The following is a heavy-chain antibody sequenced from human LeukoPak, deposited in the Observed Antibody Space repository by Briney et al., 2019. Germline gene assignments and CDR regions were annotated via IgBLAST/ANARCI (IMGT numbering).Heavy chain of an antibody. CDR1: GYTFTSYD. J-gene: IGHJ6*02. CDR2: MNPNSGVT. V-gene: IGHV1-8*01. Sequence: ASVKVSCKTSGYTFTSYDINWVRQAPGQGLEYMGWMNPNSGVTTNAKKFQGRVSMTRDTSTTTAYMEVRGLRSDDTAVYYCVRGRDYYYGLDVWGQGTRVIVSS. CDR3: VRGRDYYYGLDV.